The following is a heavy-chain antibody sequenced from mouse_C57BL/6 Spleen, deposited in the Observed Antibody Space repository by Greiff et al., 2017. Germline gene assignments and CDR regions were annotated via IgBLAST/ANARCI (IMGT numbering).Heavy chain of an antibody. D-gene: IGHD1-1*01. CDR2: INPSNGGT. J-gene: IGHJ3*01. Sequence: QVPLQQPGTELVKPGASVKLSCKASGYTFTSYWMHWVKQRPGQGLEWIGNINPSNGGTNYNEKFKSKAPLTVDKSSSTAYMQLSSLTSEDSAVYYWAREEFITTVVPVAYWGQGTLVTVSA. CDR1: GYTFTSYW. CDR3: AREEFITTVVPVAY. V-gene: IGHV1-53*01.